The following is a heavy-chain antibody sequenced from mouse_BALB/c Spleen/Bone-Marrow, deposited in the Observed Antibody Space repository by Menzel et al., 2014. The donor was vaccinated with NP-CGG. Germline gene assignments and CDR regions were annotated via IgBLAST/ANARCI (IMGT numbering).Heavy chain of an antibody. J-gene: IGHJ4*01. CDR2: ISYSGST. CDR3: ARYEGPSRAMDY. V-gene: IGHV3-8*02. CDR1: GDSITSGY. Sequence: EVKVVESGPSLVKPSQTLSLTCSVTGDSITSGYWNWIRKFPGNKLEYMGYISYSGSTYYNPSLKSRISITRNTSKSQYYLQLNSVTTEDTATYYCARYEGPSRAMDYWGQGTSVTVSS.